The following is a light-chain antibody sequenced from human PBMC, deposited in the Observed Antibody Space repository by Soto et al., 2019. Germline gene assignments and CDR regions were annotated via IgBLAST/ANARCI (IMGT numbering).Light chain of an antibody. J-gene: IGKJ2*01. Sequence: DIQMTQSPSTLSASVGDRATITCRADQSLGDWLAWYQQKPGKAPKLLIYKASSLESGVPSRFSGSGSGTEFTLTISSLQPDDFATYYCQQFHSYPYTFGQGTKLEIK. V-gene: IGKV1-5*03. CDR3: QQFHSYPYT. CDR2: KAS. CDR1: QSLGDW.